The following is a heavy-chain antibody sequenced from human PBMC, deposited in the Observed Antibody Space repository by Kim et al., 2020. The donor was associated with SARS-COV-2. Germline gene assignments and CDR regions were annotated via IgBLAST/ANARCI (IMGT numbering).Heavy chain of an antibody. CDR3: ARVGSSGWYDDH. V-gene: IGHV1-3*01. J-gene: IGHJ5*02. Sequence: KYSQKFQGRVTITRDTSASTAYLELSSLRSEDTAMYYCARVGSSGWYDDHWGQGTLVTVSS. D-gene: IGHD6-19*01.